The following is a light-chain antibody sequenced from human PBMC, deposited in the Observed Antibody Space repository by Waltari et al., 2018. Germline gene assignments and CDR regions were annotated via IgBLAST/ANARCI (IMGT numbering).Light chain of an antibody. Sequence: QSALTQPASVSGSPGQSITISCTATSSAVGYYNLVSWYQQHPGKAPNLFIYEVNKCTSESSNRISGSTSGNTATLTISGLQTEDEADYYCCSYTGSSWIFGGGTKLTVL. CDR1: SSAVGYYNL. J-gene: IGLJ2*01. V-gene: IGLV2-23*02. CDR2: EVN. CDR3: CSYTGSSWI.